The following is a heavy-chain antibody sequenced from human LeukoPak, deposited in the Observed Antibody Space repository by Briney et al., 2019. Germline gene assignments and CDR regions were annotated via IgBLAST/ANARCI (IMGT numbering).Heavy chain of an antibody. D-gene: IGHD1-26*01. CDR1: GFTFNSYS. Sequence: PGGSLRLSCVASGFTFNSYSMAWVRQAPGKGLEWVSSISGSSTYVHSAGSVKGRLTISRDNAKNSLFLQMNSLRAEDAGVYYCVRDRSGSYFGFFDFWGQGALVTVSS. V-gene: IGHV3-21*06. CDR2: ISGSSTYV. J-gene: IGHJ4*02. CDR3: VRDRSGSYFGFFDF.